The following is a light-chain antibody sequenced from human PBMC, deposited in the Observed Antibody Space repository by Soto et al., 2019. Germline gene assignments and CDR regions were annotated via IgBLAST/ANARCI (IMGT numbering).Light chain of an antibody. Sequence: QSVLTQPPSVSGAPGQRVTISCTGSSYNIGGGYDVHWYEQLPGRATKLLIYGNSNRPSGVADRFSGSKSGTSASLAITGLQAEDEADYYCQSYDSSLSGHVVFGGGTKLTVL. J-gene: IGLJ2*01. CDR1: SYNIGGGYD. CDR2: GNS. V-gene: IGLV1-40*01. CDR3: QSYDSSLSGHVV.